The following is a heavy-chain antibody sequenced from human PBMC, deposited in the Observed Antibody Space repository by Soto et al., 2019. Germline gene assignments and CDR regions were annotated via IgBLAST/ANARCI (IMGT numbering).Heavy chain of an antibody. V-gene: IGHV4-39*07. CDR2: IYYSGST. J-gene: IGHJ5*02. CDR3: ARSVDP. Sequence: PSETLSLTCTVSGGSISSTGYYWGWIRQPPGKGLEWIGSIYYSGSTSYNPSLQSRVTMSVDTSKNQLSLKLSSVTAADTAVYYCARSVDPWGQGTLVTISS. CDR1: GGSISSTGYY.